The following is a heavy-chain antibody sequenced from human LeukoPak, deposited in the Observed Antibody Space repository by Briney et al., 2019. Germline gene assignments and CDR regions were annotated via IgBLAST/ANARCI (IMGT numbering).Heavy chain of an antibody. CDR1: GFTFDDYA. CDR2: ISWDGGST. CDR3: AKAREGTVYYYYMDV. Sequence: GGSLRLSCAASGFTFDDYAMHWVRQAPGKGLEWVSLISWDGGSTYYADSVKGRFTISRDNSKNSLHLQMNSLRAEDTALYYCAKAREGTVYYYYMDVWGKGTTVTVSS. J-gene: IGHJ6*03. V-gene: IGHV3-43D*03. D-gene: IGHD3-10*01.